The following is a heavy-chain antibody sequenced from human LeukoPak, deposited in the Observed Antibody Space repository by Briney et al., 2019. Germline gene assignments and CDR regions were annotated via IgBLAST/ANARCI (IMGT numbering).Heavy chain of an antibody. Sequence: GGSLRLSCAASGFTFSSYGIHWVRQAPGKGLEWVAVISYDGSNKSYADSVKGRFTISRDNSKNTLYLQMNSLRAEDTAVYYCAKEGYCSSTSCYHNWFDPWGQGTLVTVSS. J-gene: IGHJ5*02. V-gene: IGHV3-30*18. CDR2: ISYDGSNK. D-gene: IGHD2-2*01. CDR1: GFTFSSYG. CDR3: AKEGYCSSTSCYHNWFDP.